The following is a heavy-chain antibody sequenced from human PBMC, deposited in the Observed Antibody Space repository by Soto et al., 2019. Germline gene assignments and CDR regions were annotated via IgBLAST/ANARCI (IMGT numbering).Heavy chain of an antibody. CDR1: GGSFSDYY. V-gene: IGHV4-34*01. Sequence: LSLTCAVYGGSFSDYYWSWIRQSPGKGLEWIGEINHSGRTDYNPSLKSRVTISPDTSKNQFSLKLRSVTAADAAVYYCARDRLVVVAAAFPQYFFHGMDVWGQGTTVTVSS. CDR3: ARDRLVVVAAAFPQYFFHGMDV. CDR2: INHSGRT. J-gene: IGHJ6*02. D-gene: IGHD2-15*01.